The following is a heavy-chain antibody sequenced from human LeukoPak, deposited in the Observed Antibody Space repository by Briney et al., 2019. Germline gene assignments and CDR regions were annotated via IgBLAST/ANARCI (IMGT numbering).Heavy chain of an antibody. CDR2: IYNSGST. CDR3: ARQAYSSNLGWFDP. V-gene: IGHV4-39*01. Sequence: SETLSLTCSVSGGAISSSTYYWGWIRQPPGKGLEGIGNIYNSGSTYYNPSLKSRVTISVDTSKNQFSLKLSSVTAADTAVYYCARQAYSSNLGWFDPWGQGTLVTVSS. D-gene: IGHD6-13*01. J-gene: IGHJ5*02. CDR1: GGAISSSTYY.